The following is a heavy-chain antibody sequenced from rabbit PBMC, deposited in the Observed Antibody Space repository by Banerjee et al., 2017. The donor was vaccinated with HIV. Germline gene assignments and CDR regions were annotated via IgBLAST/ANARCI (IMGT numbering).Heavy chain of an antibody. CDR3: ARGYNTYGYVGVAGLDL. J-gene: IGHJ6*01. Sequence: QEQLEESGGDLVKPEGSLTLTCTASGFSFSNGYVMCWVRQAPGKGLEWIACINTISGDTVYATWAKGRFTISKASWTTVTLQMTSLTAADTATYFCARGYNTYGYVGVAGLDLWGPGTLVTVS. CDR2: INTISGDT. V-gene: IGHV1S45*01. D-gene: IGHD6-1*01. CDR1: GFSFSNGYV.